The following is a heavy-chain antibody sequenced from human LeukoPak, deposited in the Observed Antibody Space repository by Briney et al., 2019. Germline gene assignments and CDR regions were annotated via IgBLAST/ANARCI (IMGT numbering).Heavy chain of an antibody. CDR1: GGSISSGDYY. CDR3: ARGDHTYDYGGNSVWFDP. CDR2: IYYSGST. D-gene: IGHD4-23*01. V-gene: IGHV4-30-4*08. J-gene: IGHJ5*02. Sequence: SETLSLTCTVSGGSISSGDYYWSWIRQPPGKGLEWIGYIYYSGSTYYNPSLKSRVTISVDTSKNQFSLKLSSVTAADTAVYYCARGDHTYDYGGNSVWFDPWGQGTLLTVSS.